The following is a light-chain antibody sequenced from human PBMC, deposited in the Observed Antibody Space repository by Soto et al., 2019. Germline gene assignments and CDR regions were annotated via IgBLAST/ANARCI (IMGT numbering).Light chain of an antibody. CDR2: DAS. CDR1: QSVSSN. CDR3: QQYGSSPIT. J-gene: IGKJ5*01. Sequence: EIVMTQSPATLSVSPGERATLSGRASQSVSSNLAWYQQKPGQAPRLLIYDASSRATGISDRFSGSGSGTDFTLTISRLEPEDFAVYYCQQYGSSPITFGQGTRLEIK. V-gene: IGKV3-20*01.